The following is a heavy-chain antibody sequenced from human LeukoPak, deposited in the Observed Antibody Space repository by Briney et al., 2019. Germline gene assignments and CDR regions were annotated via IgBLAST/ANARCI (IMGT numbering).Heavy chain of an antibody. CDR1: GYTFTSYG. J-gene: IGHJ6*02. Sequence: GASVKVSCKASGYTFTSYGISWVRQAPGQGLEWMGWISAYNGNTNYAQKLQGRVTMTTDTSTSTAYMELRSLRSDDTAVYYCARVPAATSYYYYGMDVWGQGTTVTVSS. V-gene: IGHV1-18*01. CDR2: ISAYNGNT. CDR3: ARVPAATSYYYYGMDV. D-gene: IGHD2-2*01.